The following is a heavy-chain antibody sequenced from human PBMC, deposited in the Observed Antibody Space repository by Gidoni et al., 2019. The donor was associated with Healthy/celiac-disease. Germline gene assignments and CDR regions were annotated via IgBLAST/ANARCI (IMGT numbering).Heavy chain of an antibody. J-gene: IGHJ6*02. Sequence: QLQLQASGPGLVKPSETLSLTCTVSGGSISSSSYDWGWIRQPPGKGLAWIGSIYYSGSTYYNPSLKSRVTISLDKSKNQFSLKLSSVTAADTAVYYCASVGYCSGGSCLAPHSYYYYGMDVWGQGTTVTVSS. CDR3: ASVGYCSGGSCLAPHSYYYYGMDV. CDR2: IYYSGST. V-gene: IGHV4-39*01. CDR1: GGSISSSSYD. D-gene: IGHD2-15*01.